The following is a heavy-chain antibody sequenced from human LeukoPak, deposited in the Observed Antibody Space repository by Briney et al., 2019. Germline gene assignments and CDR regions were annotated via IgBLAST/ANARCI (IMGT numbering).Heavy chain of an antibody. Sequence: GGSLTLSCAASGFTFSNYWMTWVRQAPGKGLEWVASIRADGHEKYYVDSVKGRLTVSTDNAKNSVYLQMNSLRPEDTAVYYCAKGGASVTRYVDYWGQGTLVTVSS. CDR3: AKGGASVTRYVDY. CDR2: IRADGHEK. V-gene: IGHV3-7*01. CDR1: GFTFSNYW. D-gene: IGHD4-17*01. J-gene: IGHJ4*02.